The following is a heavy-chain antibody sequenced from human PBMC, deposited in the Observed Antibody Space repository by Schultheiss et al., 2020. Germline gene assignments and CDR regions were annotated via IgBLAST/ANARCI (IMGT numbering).Heavy chain of an antibody. CDR3: ASGVSSTTVTD. CDR2: INHSGST. J-gene: IGHJ4*02. CDR1: GGSFSGYY. Sequence: SETLSLTCAVYGGSFSGYYWSWIRQPPGKGLEWIGEINHSGSTNYNPSLKSRVTISVDTSNNQFSLKLSSVTAADTAVYYCASGVSSTTVTDWGQGTLVTVSS. D-gene: IGHD4-17*01. V-gene: IGHV4-34*01.